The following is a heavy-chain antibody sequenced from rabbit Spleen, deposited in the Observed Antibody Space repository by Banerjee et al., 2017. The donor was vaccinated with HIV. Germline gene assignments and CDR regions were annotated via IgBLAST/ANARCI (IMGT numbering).Heavy chain of an antibody. Sequence: QSLEESGGDLVKPGASLTLTYTASGFSFSAGYYMCWVRQAPGKGLEWIGYIDPIFGSTYYASWVNGRFSISRENTQNTVSLQLNSLTAADTATYFCVRDKASTSGDYGPYYFDLWGQGTLVTVS. J-gene: IGHJ4*01. V-gene: IGHV1S40*01. CDR2: IDPIFGST. CDR1: GFSFSAGYY. D-gene: IGHD1-1*01. CDR3: VRDKASTSGDYGPYYFDL.